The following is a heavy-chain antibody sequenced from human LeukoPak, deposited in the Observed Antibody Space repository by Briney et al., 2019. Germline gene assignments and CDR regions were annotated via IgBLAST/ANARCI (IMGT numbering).Heavy chain of an antibody. CDR3: ARNWFDP. J-gene: IGHJ5*02. Sequence: QPGGSLRLSCAASGFTVSSDYMSWVSQAPGKGLVWVSVIYSGGSTYYADSVKGRFTISRDKSKNTVYLQMNSLRFEDTAMYYCARNWFDPWGQGTLVTVSS. CDR2: IYSGGST. CDR1: GFTVSSDY. V-gene: IGHV3-53*05.